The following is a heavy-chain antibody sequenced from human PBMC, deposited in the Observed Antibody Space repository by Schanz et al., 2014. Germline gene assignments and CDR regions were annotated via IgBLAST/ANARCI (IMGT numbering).Heavy chain of an antibody. Sequence: VQLVESGGGLVKPGGSLRLSCAASGFTFSDYYMSWIRQAPGKGLEWVGRIKSKTDGGTTDYAAPVKGRFTISRDDSKNTLLLQMNSLKTEDTAVYYCTTYCDGGCAIDNWGQGALVTVSS. CDR1: GFTFSDYY. CDR2: IKSKTDGGTT. V-gene: IGHV3-15*01. D-gene: IGHD6-19*01. CDR3: TTYCDGGCAIDN. J-gene: IGHJ4*02.